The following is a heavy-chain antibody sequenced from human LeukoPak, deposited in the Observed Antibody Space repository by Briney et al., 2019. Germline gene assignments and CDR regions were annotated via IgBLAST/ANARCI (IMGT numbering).Heavy chain of an antibody. J-gene: IGHJ4*02. D-gene: IGHD3-16*01. V-gene: IGHV3-23*01. CDR2: IGVRGGSS. CDR3: AKDRSGPYDGGLFDY. Sequence: GGSLRLSCAASGFTFADYAMTWVRQAPGKGLEWVSVIGVRGGSSYYADSAKGRFTISRDNSKSTLYLQMNSLRAEDTAVYYCAKDRSGPYDGGLFDYWGQGTLVTVSS. CDR1: GFTFADYA.